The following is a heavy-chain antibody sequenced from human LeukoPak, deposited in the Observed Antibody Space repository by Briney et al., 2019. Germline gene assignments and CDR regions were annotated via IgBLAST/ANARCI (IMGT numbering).Heavy chain of an antibody. J-gene: IGHJ6*02. D-gene: IGHD2-15*01. CDR2: IIPILGIA. Sequence: SVKVSCKASGGTFSSYTISWVRQAPGQGLEWMGRIIPILGIANYTQKFQGRVTITADKSTSTAYMELSSLRSEDTAVYYCARAHVVVVAATHYGMDVWGQGTTVTVSS. CDR1: GGTFSSYT. V-gene: IGHV1-69*02. CDR3: ARAHVVVVAATHYGMDV.